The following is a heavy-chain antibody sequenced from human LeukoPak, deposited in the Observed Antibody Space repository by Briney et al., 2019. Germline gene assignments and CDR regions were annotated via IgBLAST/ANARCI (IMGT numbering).Heavy chain of an antibody. Sequence: PGGSLRLSCAASGFTFSSYSMNWVRQAPGKGLEWVSSISSSSSYIYYADSVKGRFTISRDNAKNSLYLQMNSLRAEDTAVYYCARWGNIAAAGAYYYYYYMDVWGKGTTVTVSS. V-gene: IGHV3-21*01. J-gene: IGHJ6*03. CDR3: ARWGNIAAAGAYYYYYYMDV. D-gene: IGHD6-13*01. CDR2: ISSSSSYI. CDR1: GFTFSSYS.